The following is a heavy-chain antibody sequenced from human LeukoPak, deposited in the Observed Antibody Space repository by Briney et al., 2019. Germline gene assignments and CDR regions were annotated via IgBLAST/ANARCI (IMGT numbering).Heavy chain of an antibody. D-gene: IGHD1-26*01. CDR1: GFTFRKYA. Sequence: PGRSLRLSCAVSGFTFRKYAIHWVRQAPGKGLEWVAFISYDGSIKYYADSVKGRFTISRDNSQNTPDLQMNSLRAEDTAVYYCARDLSERYSTDYWGQGTLVTVSS. CDR3: ARDLSERYSTDY. CDR2: ISYDGSIK. J-gene: IGHJ4*02. V-gene: IGHV3-30-3*01.